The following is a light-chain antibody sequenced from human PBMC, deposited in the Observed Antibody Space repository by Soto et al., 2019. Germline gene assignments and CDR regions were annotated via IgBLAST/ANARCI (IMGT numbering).Light chain of an antibody. Sequence: EIVLTQSPGTLSLSPGERATLSCRASQSVSNNYLAWYQQKPGQAPRLLIYGASNRATGIPDRFIVIGSGTYFTLTISRLEPEEFAVYYCQQYGSSGTFGQGTKVDIK. J-gene: IGKJ1*01. V-gene: IGKV3-20*01. CDR1: QSVSNNY. CDR2: GAS. CDR3: QQYGSSGT.